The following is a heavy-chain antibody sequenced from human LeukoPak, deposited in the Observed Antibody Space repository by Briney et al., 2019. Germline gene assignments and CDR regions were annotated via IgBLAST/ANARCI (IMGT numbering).Heavy chain of an antibody. CDR3: ARAVVPADEKNWFDS. Sequence: MSSETLSLTCTVSGGSLTAHYWSWIRQPPGKELEWIGFIYYSGRTQYNPSLKSRVTMSVDTSRTHFSLRLSSVTAADAAVYYCARAVVPADEKNWFDSWGQGIWVTVSP. J-gene: IGHJ5*01. V-gene: IGHV4-59*11. D-gene: IGHD2-2*01. CDR2: IYYSGRT. CDR1: GGSLTAHY.